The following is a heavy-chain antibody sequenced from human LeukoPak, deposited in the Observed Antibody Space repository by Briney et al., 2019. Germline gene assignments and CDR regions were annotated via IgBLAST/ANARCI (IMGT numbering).Heavy chain of an antibody. D-gene: IGHD2/OR15-2a*01. V-gene: IGHV3-21*01. CDR1: GFTFSSYS. CDR3: ARDSSTPDGDY. Sequence: PGGSLRLSCAPSGFTFSSYSMICVPHAPGMGLEGVSSISSRSNYIYYADSVKGRFTISGDNAKNSLYLQMNSLRAEDTAVYYCARDSSTPDGDYWGQGTLVTVSS. CDR2: ISSRSNYI. J-gene: IGHJ4*02.